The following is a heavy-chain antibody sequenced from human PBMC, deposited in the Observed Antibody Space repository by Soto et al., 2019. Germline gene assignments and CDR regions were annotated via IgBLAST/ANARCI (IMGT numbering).Heavy chain of an antibody. Sequence: PGGSLRLSFGASGFTFRSNAMSWVRQSPGKGLEGVSAFSVSGGITYYADSLKGRFTISRDNSKNTPYLRMNSLRPGDPAGYYCANSWPFGKLLFDYWGQGTLVTVSS. CDR2: FSVSGGIT. V-gene: IGHV3-23*01. D-gene: IGHD3-10*01. CDR1: GFTFRSNA. CDR3: ANSWPFGKLLFDY. J-gene: IGHJ4*02.